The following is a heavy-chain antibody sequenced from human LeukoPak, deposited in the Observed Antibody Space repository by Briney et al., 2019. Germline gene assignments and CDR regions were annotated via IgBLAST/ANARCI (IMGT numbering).Heavy chain of an antibody. J-gene: IGHJ5*02. CDR1: GYTFTSYG. CDR2: ISAYNGNT. Sequence: ASVKVSCKASGYTFTSYGISWVRQAPGQGLEWMGWISAYNGNTNYAQKLQGRVTMTTDTSTSTAYMELRSLRSDDTAVYYCARSSHIVVVPAAMQRSRFDPWGQGTLVTVSS. D-gene: IGHD2-2*01. CDR3: ARSSHIVVVPAAMQRSRFDP. V-gene: IGHV1-18*01.